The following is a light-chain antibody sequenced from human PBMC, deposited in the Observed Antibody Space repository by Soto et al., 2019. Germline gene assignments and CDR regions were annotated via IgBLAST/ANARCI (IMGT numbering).Light chain of an antibody. CDR3: QQRSKWPPGT. CDR1: QSVSSY. CDR2: DAS. J-gene: IGKJ1*01. Sequence: EIVLTQSPATLSLSPGERATLSCRASQSVSSYLAWYQQKPGQAPRLLIYDASNRATGIPARFSGSGSGTDFTLTNSSLEAEKFASYYRQQRSKWPPGTFGQGTKVEIK. V-gene: IGKV3-11*01.